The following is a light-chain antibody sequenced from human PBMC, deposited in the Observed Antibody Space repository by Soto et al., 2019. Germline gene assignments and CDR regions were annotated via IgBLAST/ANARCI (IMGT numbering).Light chain of an antibody. CDR3: QQSYIPPWT. CDR1: QRIATH. Sequence: DIQMTQSPSSLAASAGDRVTITCRASQRIATHLNWYQQKPGNAPKLLIFGSSNLQSGVPSRFTGSGSGTDFTLTINSLQPEDFATYYCQQSYIPPWTFGQGTKV. J-gene: IGKJ1*01. CDR2: GSS. V-gene: IGKV1-39*01.